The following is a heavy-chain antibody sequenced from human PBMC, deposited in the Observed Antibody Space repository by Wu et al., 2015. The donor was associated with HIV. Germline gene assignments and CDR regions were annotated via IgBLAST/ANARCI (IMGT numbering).Heavy chain of an antibody. CDR3: ASSPRDVWSIGLQH. Sequence: QVQLLQSGTEVKKPGASVKVSCKVSGYTLSKLSIHWVRQTPGKGLEWMGGFDPEDGKTIYAQRFQGRLTMTEDPSTDTAYMGLSNLRSQDTAMYYCASSPRDVWSIGLQHWGQGTLVSVYS. CDR1: GYTLSKLS. D-gene: IGHD2-8*02. J-gene: IGHJ1*01. V-gene: IGHV1-24*01. CDR2: FDPEDGKT.